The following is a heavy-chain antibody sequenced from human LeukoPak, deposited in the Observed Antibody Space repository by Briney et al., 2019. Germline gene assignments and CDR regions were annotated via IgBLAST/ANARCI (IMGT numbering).Heavy chain of an antibody. CDR3: ARAYSDHPCYFDY. J-gene: IGHJ4*02. D-gene: IGHD4-17*01. V-gene: IGHV4-59*01. CDR1: GGSISSYY. CDR2: IYYSGSA. Sequence: SETLSLTCTVSGGSISSYYWSWIRQPPGKGLEWIGYIYYSGSANYNPSLKSRVTISVDTSKNQISLKLSSVTAADTAVYYCARAYSDHPCYFDYWGQGTLVTVSS.